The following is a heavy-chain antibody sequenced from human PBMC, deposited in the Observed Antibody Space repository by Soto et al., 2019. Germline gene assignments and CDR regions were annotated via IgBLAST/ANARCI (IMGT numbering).Heavy chain of an antibody. Sequence: ASVKVSCKASGYTFTSYDINWVRQATGQGLEWMGWMNPNSGNTGYAQKFQGRVTMTRNTSISTAYMELSSLRSEDTAGFYGERGPPPYYIVLIGIDGMDVWGQGTTVTVSS. CDR1: GYTFTSYD. J-gene: IGHJ6*02. D-gene: IGHD2-8*01. V-gene: IGHV1-8*01. CDR2: MNPNSGNT. CDR3: ERGPPPYYIVLIGIDGMDV.